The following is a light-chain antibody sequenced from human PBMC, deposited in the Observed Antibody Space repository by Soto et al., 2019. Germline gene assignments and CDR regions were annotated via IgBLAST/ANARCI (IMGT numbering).Light chain of an antibody. CDR1: QGLVLSDGNTY. CDR2: TIS. Sequence: DVVMTQSPLSLPVPLGQPASISCRSSQGLVLSDGNTYLSWFHQRPGQSPRRLIYTISDRASGVPERRSGSGSGTDFTLNISGLEAEDVGVYYCMQSAHWPWTFGPGTKVEV. V-gene: IGKV2-30*01. CDR3: MQSAHWPWT. J-gene: IGKJ1*01.